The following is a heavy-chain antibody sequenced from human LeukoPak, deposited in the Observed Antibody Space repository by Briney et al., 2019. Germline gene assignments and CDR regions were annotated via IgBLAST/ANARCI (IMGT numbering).Heavy chain of an antibody. CDR2: ISSSSSYI. V-gene: IGHV3-21*01. CDR3: ARDIRLSLGSNYYFDY. D-gene: IGHD3-10*01. Sequence: GGSLRLSCAASGFTFSSYSMNWVRQAPGKGLEWVSSISSSSSYIYYADSMKGRFTISRDNAKNSLYMQMNSLRAEDTAVYYCARDIRLSLGSNYYFDYWGQGTLVTVSS. J-gene: IGHJ4*02. CDR1: GFTFSSYS.